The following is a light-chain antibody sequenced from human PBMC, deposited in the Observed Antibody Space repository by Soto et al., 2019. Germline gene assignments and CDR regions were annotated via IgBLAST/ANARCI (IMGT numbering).Light chain of an antibody. CDR1: LSLTSNY. Sequence: EIVLTQSPGTLSLSPGERATLSCRAALSLTSNYVAWYQQKPGQAPRLLIYAASTRASGIPDRFSGSGSGTDFTLTISRLEPEDFAVYYCRQYGRSLLFGGGTKVDIK. CDR2: AAS. J-gene: IGKJ4*01. CDR3: RQYGRSLL. V-gene: IGKV3-20*01.